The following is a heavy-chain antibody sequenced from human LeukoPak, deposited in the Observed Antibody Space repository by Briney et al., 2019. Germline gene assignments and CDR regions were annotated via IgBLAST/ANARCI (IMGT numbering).Heavy chain of an antibody. CDR1: GFTFNSYA. J-gene: IGHJ6*03. D-gene: IGHD6-6*01. Sequence: GRSLRLSCAVSGFTFNSYAMHWVRQAPGKGLEWVAVISYDGSNKFYADSVKGRFTISRDNSNNTLYLQMNSLRDEDTGVFYCAKVGPDTIAARRRYYYYYMDVWGKGTTVTVSS. V-gene: IGHV3-30*01. CDR3: AKVGPDTIAARRRYYYYYMDV. CDR2: ISYDGSNK.